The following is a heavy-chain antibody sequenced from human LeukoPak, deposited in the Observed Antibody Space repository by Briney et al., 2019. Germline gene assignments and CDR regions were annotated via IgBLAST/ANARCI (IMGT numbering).Heavy chain of an antibody. CDR3: ANYFIRDYYYYGMDV. V-gene: IGHV1-2*06. CDR2: INPNSGGT. J-gene: IGHJ6*02. CDR1: GYTFTGYY. Sequence: ASVKVFCKASGYTFTGYYMHWVRQAPGQGLEWMGRINPNSGGTNYAQKFQGRVTMTRDTSISTAYMELSRLRSDDTAVYYCANYFIRDYYYYGMDVWGQGTTVTVSS. D-gene: IGHD3-16*01.